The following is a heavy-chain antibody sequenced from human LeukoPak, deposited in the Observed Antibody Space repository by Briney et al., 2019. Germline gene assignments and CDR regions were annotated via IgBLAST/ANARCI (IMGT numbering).Heavy chain of an antibody. J-gene: IGHJ4*02. CDR3: VRDWYYAPDY. V-gene: IGHV3-21*01. CDR2: ISSSSSYI. D-gene: IGHD2-2*01. Sequence: GGSLRLSCAASGSTFSSYSMNWVRQAPGKGLEWVSSISSSSSYIYYADSVKGRFTISRDNAKNTLYLQMNTLRAEDTAVYYCVRDWYYAPDYWGQGTLVTVSS. CDR1: GSTFSSYS.